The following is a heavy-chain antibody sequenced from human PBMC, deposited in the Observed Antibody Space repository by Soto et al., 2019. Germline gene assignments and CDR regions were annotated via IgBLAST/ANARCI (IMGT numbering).Heavy chain of an antibody. CDR1: GGSISSPSYY. D-gene: IGHD1-1*01. Sequence: QLQLQESGPGLVKPSENLSLTCSVSGGSISSPSYYWGWIRQPPGKGLEWIGSIYYSGNTYYNPTPKSRVTIFVDTSRKQFSLKVNSVTAADTAVYFCAILPGITTFRRDYWGQGTLVTVSS. V-gene: IGHV4-39*01. CDR3: AILPGITTFRRDY. CDR2: IYYSGNT. J-gene: IGHJ4*02.